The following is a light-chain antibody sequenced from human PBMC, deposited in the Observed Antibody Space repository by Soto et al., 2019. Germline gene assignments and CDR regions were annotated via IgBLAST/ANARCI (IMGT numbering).Light chain of an antibody. CDR1: QSVSRSF. V-gene: IGKV3-20*01. CDR2: GAS. J-gene: IGKJ4*01. CDR3: QQFGSSPLT. Sequence: EIVLTQSPGTLSLSPGERATLSCRASQSVSRSFLAWCQQKSGQAPRLLIYGASTRATGIPDRFSGSGSGTDFTLTISRLEPADFAVYFSQQFGSSPLTFGGGTKVEI.